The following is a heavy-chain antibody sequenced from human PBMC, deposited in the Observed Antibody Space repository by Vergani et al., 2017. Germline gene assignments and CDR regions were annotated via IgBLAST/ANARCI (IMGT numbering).Heavy chain of an antibody. CDR1: GFSLSTSGMR. CDR3: ARGGNFFDY. V-gene: IGHV2-70*04. Sequence: QVTLKESGPALVKPTQTLTLNCTFPGFSLSTSGMRVSWIRPPPGKALEWHGRIDWDDDKFYSTSLKTRLTISKDNSKNQVVLTMTNMDPVDTATYYCARGGNFFDYWGQGTLVTVSS. D-gene: IGHD4-23*01. CDR2: IDWDDDK. J-gene: IGHJ4*02.